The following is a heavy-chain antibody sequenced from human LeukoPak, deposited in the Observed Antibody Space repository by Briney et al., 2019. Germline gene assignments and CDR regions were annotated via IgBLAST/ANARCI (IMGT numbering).Heavy chain of an antibody. V-gene: IGHV4-4*07. J-gene: IGHJ3*02. Sequence: SETLSLPCIVSVGPFSVFYGGGIGRPAGKGREWIGRIYTRGSTNYNPSLKSRVTMSVDTSKNQFSLKLSSVTAADTAVYYCARAPRGRAGEATAFDIWGQGTMVTVSS. CDR1: VGPFSVFY. CDR2: IYTRGST. D-gene: IGHD3-16*01. CDR3: ARAPRGRAGEATAFDI.